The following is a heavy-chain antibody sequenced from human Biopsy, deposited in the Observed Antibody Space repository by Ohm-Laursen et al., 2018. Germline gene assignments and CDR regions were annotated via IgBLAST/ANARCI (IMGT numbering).Heavy chain of an antibody. CDR2: INHSGRT. D-gene: IGHD3-22*01. Sequence: SETLSLTCAVYGESFNGYYWSWIRQTPGKGLELIGEINHSGRTNYNPSLKSRVTISVDTSKNQFSLKVRSVTAADTAVYYCVRGVDYYDPYHYYALDVWGQGTTVTGSS. J-gene: IGHJ6*02. V-gene: IGHV4-34*01. CDR3: VRGVDYYDPYHYYALDV. CDR1: GESFNGYY.